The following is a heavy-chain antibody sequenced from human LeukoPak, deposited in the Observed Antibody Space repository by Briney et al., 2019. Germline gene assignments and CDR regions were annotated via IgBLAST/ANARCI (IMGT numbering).Heavy chain of an antibody. D-gene: IGHD6-13*01. CDR2: IYYSGST. Sequence: SETLSLTCTVSGGSINSYYWSWIRQPPGKGLEWIGYIYYSGSTNYNPSLKSRVTISVDTSKNQFSLRLSSVTAADTAVYYCARDLYSSNWYYYGMAVWGQGTTVTVSS. V-gene: IGHV4-59*01. J-gene: IGHJ6*02. CDR3: ARDLYSSNWYYYGMAV. CDR1: GGSINSYY.